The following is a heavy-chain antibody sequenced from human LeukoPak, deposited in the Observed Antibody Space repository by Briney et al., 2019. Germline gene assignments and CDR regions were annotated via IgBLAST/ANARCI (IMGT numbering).Heavy chain of an antibody. CDR1: GYTFTGYY. Sequence: ASVKVSCKASGYTFTGYYIHWVRQAPGQGLEWMAWINPNSGGTNYAQKFQGRVTMTRDTSISTAYMELSRLTSDDTAVYYCARDAIVRDYSNSDYWGQGTLVTVSS. V-gene: IGHV1-2*02. CDR3: ARDAIVRDYSNSDY. CDR2: INPNSGGT. J-gene: IGHJ4*02. D-gene: IGHD4-11*01.